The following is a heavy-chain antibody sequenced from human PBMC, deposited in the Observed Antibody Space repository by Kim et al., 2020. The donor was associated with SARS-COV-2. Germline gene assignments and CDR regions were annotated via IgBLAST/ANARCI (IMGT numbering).Heavy chain of an antibody. D-gene: IGHD5-18*01. CDR3: ARDSDTCDY. J-gene: IGHJ4*02. V-gene: IGHV3-33*01. CDR2: GSNK. Sequence: GSNKFYADSVKGRFTISRDNSKNALYLQMNSLRAEDTAVYYCARDSDTCDYWGQGTLVTVSS.